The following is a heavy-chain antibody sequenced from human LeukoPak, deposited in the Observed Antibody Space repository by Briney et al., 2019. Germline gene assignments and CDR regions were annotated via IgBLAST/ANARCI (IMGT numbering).Heavy chain of an antibody. CDR3: ARDMSGEPNWFDP. CDR2: ISGSTTDT. D-gene: IGHD1-14*01. CDR1: GFIFSDYN. Sequence: GGSLRPSCAASGFIFSDYNMNWVRQAPGKGLEWVSCISGSTTDTYYTDSVKGRFTISRDNAKNSLYLQMNSLRVEDTAVYYCARDMSGEPNWFDPWGQGTLVTVSS. J-gene: IGHJ5*02. V-gene: IGHV3-21*06.